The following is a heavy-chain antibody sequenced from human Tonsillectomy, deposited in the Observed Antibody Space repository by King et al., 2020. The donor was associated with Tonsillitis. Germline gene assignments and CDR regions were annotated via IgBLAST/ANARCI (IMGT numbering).Heavy chain of an antibody. D-gene: IGHD4-17*01. J-gene: IGHJ4*02. CDR2: ISGSGGST. V-gene: IGHV3-23*04. Sequence: VQLVESGGGLVQPGGSLRLSCAASGFTFRSYAMSWVRQAPGKGLEWVSAISGSGGSTYFAYSVKGRFTISRDNSKNTLYLQMNSLRAEDTAVYYCAKARQYYGDYFVFPGQGTLVTVSS. CDR3: AKARQYYGDYFVF. CDR1: GFTFRSYA.